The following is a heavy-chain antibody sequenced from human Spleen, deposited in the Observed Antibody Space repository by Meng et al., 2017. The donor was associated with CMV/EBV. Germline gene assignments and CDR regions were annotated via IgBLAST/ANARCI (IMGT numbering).Heavy chain of an antibody. D-gene: IGHD2-8*01. CDR3: ARAGSTNGVCYYQCYYYGMDV. CDR2: INPSGGST. V-gene: IGHV1-46*01. Sequence: ASVKVSCKASGDTITSYYMHWVRQAPGQGLEWMGIINPSGGSTSYAQKFQGRVTMTRDTSTSTVYMELSSLRSEDTAVYDCARAGSTNGVCYYQCYYYGMDVWGQGTTVTVSS. CDR1: GDTITSYY. J-gene: IGHJ6*02.